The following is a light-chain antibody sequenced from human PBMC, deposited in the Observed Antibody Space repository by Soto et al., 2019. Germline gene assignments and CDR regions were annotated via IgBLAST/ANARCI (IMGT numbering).Light chain of an antibody. CDR2: GAS. CDR3: QQYNNWPPPYT. Sequence: EIVMTQSTATLSLSPGERATLSCWASQSVSNNLAWYQQKPGQAPRLLIYGASTRATGIPGRFSGSGSGTEFTLTISSLQSEDFAVYYCQQYNNWPPPYTFGQGTKLEIK. J-gene: IGKJ2*01. V-gene: IGKV3-15*01. CDR1: QSVSNN.